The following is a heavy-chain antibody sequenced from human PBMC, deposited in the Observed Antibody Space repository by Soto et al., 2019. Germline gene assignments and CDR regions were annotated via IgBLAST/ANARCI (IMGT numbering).Heavy chain of an antibody. CDR2: IRSKTYNYAT. CDR3: ARDYNPFHS. CDR1: GFTFSGSA. J-gene: IGHJ4*02. Sequence: PGGSLRLSCAASGFTFSGSAMHWVRQAPGKGLEWVGRIRSKTYNYATAYAASVKGRFTISRDDSKNTAYLQMNSLRAEDTAVYYCARDYNPFHSWGQGTLVTVSS. D-gene: IGHD3-10*01. V-gene: IGHV3-73*01.